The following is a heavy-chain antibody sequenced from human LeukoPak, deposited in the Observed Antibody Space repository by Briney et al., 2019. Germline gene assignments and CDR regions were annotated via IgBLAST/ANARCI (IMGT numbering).Heavy chain of an antibody. CDR2: INPNSGGT. CDR3: ARPAGGSGYYYFDY. J-gene: IGHJ4*02. V-gene: IGHV1-2*02. Sequence: RASVKVSCKASGYTFTGYYMHWVRQAPGQGLEWMGWINPNSGGTNYAQKFQGRVTMTRDTSISTAYMELSRLRSDDTAVYYCARPAGGSGYYYFDYWGQGTLATVSS. D-gene: IGHD3-22*01. CDR1: GYTFTGYY.